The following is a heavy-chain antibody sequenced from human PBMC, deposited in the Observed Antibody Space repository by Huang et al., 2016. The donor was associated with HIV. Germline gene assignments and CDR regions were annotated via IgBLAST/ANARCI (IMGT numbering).Heavy chain of an antibody. V-gene: IGHV1-18*01. J-gene: IGHJ4*02. CDR3: ARDVPGSSWEFDY. D-gene: IGHD6-13*01. Sequence: QVQLVQSGAEVKKPGASVKVSCKASGYTFTRYGISWVRQAPGQGLEWTGWISADNGNKNYAQKFQGRATMTTDAATSTAYMERRSLISDDTVVYYCARDVPGSSWEFDYWGQGTLVTVSP. CDR1: GYTFTRYG. CDR2: ISADNGNK.